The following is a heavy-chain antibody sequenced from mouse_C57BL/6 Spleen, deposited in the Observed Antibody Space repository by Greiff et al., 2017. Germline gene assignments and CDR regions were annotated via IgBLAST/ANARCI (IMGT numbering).Heavy chain of an antibody. D-gene: IGHD4-1*01. CDR1: GFNIKDDY. V-gene: IGHV14-4*01. CDR2: IDPENGDT. Sequence: VQLQQSGAEFVRPGASVKLSCTASGFNIKDDYMHWVKQRPEQGLEWIGWIDPENGDTEYASKFQGKATITADTSSNTAYLQHSSLTSEDTAVYYCTVTGTSGDYWGQGTTLTVSA. CDR3: TVTGTSGDY. J-gene: IGHJ2*01.